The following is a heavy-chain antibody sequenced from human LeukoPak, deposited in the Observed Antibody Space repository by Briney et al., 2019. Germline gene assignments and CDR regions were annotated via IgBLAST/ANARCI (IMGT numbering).Heavy chain of an antibody. Sequence: ASVKVSCKASGYTFTSYDINWVRQAPGHGLEWMAWMSPNSGNAGYAQKFQGRVTMTRNTSISTAYLELSSLEAEDTAAYYCARGLRELRYYYYYAMDVWGQGTAVTVSS. CDR1: GYTFTSYD. V-gene: IGHV1-8*01. CDR2: MSPNSGNA. CDR3: ARGLRELRYYYYYAMDV. D-gene: IGHD1-7*01. J-gene: IGHJ6*02.